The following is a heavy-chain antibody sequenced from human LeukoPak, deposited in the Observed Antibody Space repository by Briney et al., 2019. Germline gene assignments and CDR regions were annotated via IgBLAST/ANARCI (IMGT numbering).Heavy chain of an antibody. CDR1: GFSVSDKY. V-gene: IGHV3-30*18. D-gene: IGHD3-10*01. Sequence: AGGSLRLSCAASGFSVSDKYMGWVRQAPGKGLEWVAVISFDGRNIYYADSVKGRFTISRDNSKNTLYLQMNSLRAEDTAVYYCAKDRGSGRVRGVIINYWGQGTLVTVSS. CDR3: AKDRGSGRVRGVIINY. J-gene: IGHJ4*02. CDR2: ISFDGRNI.